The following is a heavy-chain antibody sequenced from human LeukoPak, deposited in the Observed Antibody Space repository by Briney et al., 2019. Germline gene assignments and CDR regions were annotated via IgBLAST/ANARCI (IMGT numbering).Heavy chain of an antibody. V-gene: IGHV3-21*01. CDR3: ARESDAAAAREYYFDY. J-gene: IGHJ4*02. Sequence: PGGSLRLSCAASGFTFSSYSMNWVRQAPGKGLEWVSSISSSSSYIYYADSVKGRFTISRDNAKNSLYLQMNSLRAEDTAVYYCARESDAAAAREYYFDYWGQGTLVTVSS. CDR1: GFTFSSYS. D-gene: IGHD6-13*01. CDR2: ISSSSSYI.